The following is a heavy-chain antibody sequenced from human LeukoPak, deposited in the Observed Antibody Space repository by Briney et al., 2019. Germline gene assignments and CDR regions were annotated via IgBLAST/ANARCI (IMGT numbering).Heavy chain of an antibody. CDR1: GFNFSSYA. CDR3: ARGSGRYSYGYMDY. V-gene: IGHV3-23*01. CDR2: IGGSGGRI. D-gene: IGHD5-18*01. Sequence: PGGSLRLSCAASGFNFSSYAMSWVRQGPGKGLEWVSTIGGSGGRIYYADSVKGRFTISRHNSKNTLYLQMNSLRAEDTAVYYCARGSGRYSYGYMDYWGQGTLVTVSS. J-gene: IGHJ4*02.